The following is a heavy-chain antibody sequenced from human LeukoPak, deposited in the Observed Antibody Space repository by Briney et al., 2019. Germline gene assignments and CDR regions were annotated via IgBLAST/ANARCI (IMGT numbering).Heavy chain of an antibody. CDR3: ARAYSSSWYWNWFDP. CDR1: GYSISSGYY. Sequence: SETLYLTCTVSGYSISSGYYWGWIRQPPGKGLEWIGNIYPTGSTYYNPSLKSRVTISVDTSKNQFSLKVSSVSAADTAVYYCARAYSSSWYWNWFDPWGQGTLVTVSS. V-gene: IGHV4-38-2*02. CDR2: IYPTGST. J-gene: IGHJ5*02. D-gene: IGHD6-13*01.